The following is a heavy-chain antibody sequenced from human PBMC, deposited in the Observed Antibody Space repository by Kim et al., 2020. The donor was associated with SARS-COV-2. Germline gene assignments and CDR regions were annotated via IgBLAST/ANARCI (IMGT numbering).Heavy chain of an antibody. CDR1: GFTFSSYA. CDR3: AITYGSGTFDY. Sequence: GGSLRLSCAASGFTFSSYAMSWVRQAPGKGLEWVSAISGSGGSTYYADSVKGRFTISRDNSKNTLYLQMNSLGAEDTAVYYCAITYGSGTFDYWGQGTLVTVSS. J-gene: IGHJ4*02. CDR2: ISGSGGST. D-gene: IGHD3-10*01. V-gene: IGHV3-23*01.